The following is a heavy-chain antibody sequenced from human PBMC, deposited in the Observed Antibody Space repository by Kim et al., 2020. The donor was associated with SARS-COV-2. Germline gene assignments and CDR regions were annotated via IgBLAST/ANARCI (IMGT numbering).Heavy chain of an antibody. V-gene: IGHV3-23*01. CDR2: LTSNGAGT. Sequence: GGSLRLSCAASGFTFSNYAMSWVRQAPGKGLQWVSALTSNGAGTSYADSVKGRFTMSRDKSKNTLYLQMNSLRAEDTAVYYCATDSPGGYLIDYWGQGTLLTVSS. D-gene: IGHD1-26*01. J-gene: IGHJ4*02. CDR1: GFTFSNYA. CDR3: ATDSPGGYLIDY.